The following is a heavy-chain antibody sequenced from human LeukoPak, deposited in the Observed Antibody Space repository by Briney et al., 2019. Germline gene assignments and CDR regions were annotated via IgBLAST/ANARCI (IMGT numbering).Heavy chain of an antibody. Sequence: WASVKVSCKASGGTFSSYAISWVRQAPGQGLEWMGGIIPIFGTANYAQKFQGRVTITADESTSTAYMELNSLRAEDTAVYYCAKDGYSSGWWYYFDYWGQGTLVTVSS. CDR3: AKDGYSSGWWYYFDY. D-gene: IGHD6-19*01. V-gene: IGHV1-69*13. CDR2: IIPIFGTA. J-gene: IGHJ4*02. CDR1: GGTFSSYA.